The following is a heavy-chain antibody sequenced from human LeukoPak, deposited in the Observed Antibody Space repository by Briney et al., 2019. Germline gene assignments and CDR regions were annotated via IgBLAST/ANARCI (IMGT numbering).Heavy chain of an antibody. CDR3: ASGSGSYFPGY. Sequence: PGGSLRLSCAASGFTFSRNWMYWVRQAPGKGLVWVSRINIDGSSTSYADSVKGRFTISRDNAKNTLYPQMNSLRAEDTAVYYCASGSGSYFPGYWGQGTLVTVSS. J-gene: IGHJ4*02. V-gene: IGHV3-74*01. CDR2: INIDGSST. D-gene: IGHD3-10*01. CDR1: GFTFSRNW.